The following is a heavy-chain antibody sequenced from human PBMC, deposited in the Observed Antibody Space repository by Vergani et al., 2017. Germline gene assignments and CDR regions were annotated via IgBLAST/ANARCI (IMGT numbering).Heavy chain of an antibody. Sequence: QVQLQQSGPGLVKPSETLSLTCSVSGYSISSGYYWGWVRQSPGKGLEWIASIYHTGSTYYNPSLESRVTISVDTSKNQFSLNVTSVSAADTAVYYCASNGYYCLDYWGRGTLVTVSS. CDR3: ASNGYYCLDY. CDR1: GYSISSGYY. D-gene: IGHD3-22*01. CDR2: IYHTGST. J-gene: IGHJ4*02. V-gene: IGHV4-38-2*02.